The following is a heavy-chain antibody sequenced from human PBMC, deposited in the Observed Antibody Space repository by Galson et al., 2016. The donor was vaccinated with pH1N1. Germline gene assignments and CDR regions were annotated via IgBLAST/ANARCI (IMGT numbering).Heavy chain of an antibody. J-gene: IGHJ5*02. V-gene: IGHV4-39*01. CDR1: GDSIRSSTFY. CDR3: ARHRLVRDISMGGWFDP. CDR2: FFYSENT. D-gene: IGHD1-26*01. Sequence: LTCSVSGDSIRSSTFYWGWTRQPPGQGLEWIGSFFYSENTYYNPSLKGRVTISVDASTNQFSLKLNSVTAADTAVYYCARHRLVRDISMGGWFDPWGQGTQVSVSS.